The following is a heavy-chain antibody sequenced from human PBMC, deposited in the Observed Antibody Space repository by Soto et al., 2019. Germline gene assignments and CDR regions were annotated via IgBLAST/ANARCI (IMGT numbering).Heavy chain of an antibody. CDR1: GYTFTSYG. V-gene: IGHV1-18*01. CDR3: ARDRAGDDFWSGYYKAGYYYYMDV. Sequence: ASVKVSCKASGYTFTSYGISWVRQAPGQGLEGMGWISAYNGNTNYAQKLQGRVTMTTDTSTSTAYMELRSLRSDDTAVYYCARDRAGDDFWSGYYKAGYYYYMDVWGKGTTVTVSS. D-gene: IGHD3-3*01. CDR2: ISAYNGNT. J-gene: IGHJ6*03.